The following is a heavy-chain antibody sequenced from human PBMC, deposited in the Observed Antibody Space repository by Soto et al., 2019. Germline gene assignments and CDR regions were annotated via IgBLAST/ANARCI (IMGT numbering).Heavy chain of an antibody. CDR2: IIPIFGTA. Sequence: QVQLVQSGAEVKKPGSSVKVSCKASGGTFSSYAISWVRQAPGQGLEWMGGIIPIFGTANYAQKFQGRVTITADESTSTAYMELSSLRSEDTAVYYCAMDYDYVWGSYRSQTPFDYWGQGTLVTVYS. J-gene: IGHJ4*02. CDR3: AMDYDYVWGSYRSQTPFDY. CDR1: GGTFSSYA. D-gene: IGHD3-16*02. V-gene: IGHV1-69*12.